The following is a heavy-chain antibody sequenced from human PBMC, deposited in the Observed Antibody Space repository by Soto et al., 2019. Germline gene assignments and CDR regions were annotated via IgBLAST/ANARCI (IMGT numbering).Heavy chain of an antibody. V-gene: IGHV4-61*01. Sequence: LSLTCTVSGVSVSSGSFYWAWIRQPPGKGLEWIGFGSYSGTTSYKPSLKSRVTISVDTSRSQISLKVTSLTAADTAVYYCARGATVTQYDYWGQGTLVTVSS. D-gene: IGHD4-17*01. CDR1: GVSVSSGSFY. CDR2: GSYSGTT. J-gene: IGHJ4*02. CDR3: ARGATVTQYDY.